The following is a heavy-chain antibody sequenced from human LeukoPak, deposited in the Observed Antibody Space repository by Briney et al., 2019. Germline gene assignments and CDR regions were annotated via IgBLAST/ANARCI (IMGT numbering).Heavy chain of an antibody. V-gene: IGHV3-23*01. Sequence: GGSLRLSCAASGFSFSTSAMNWVRQAPGKGLEWVSGISGSGVSTYYAGSVKGRFTISRDNSKDSLHLHMNSLRADDTAIYYCAKDAHDYSNYGWFDLWGQGTLVTVSS. D-gene: IGHD4-11*01. CDR1: GFSFSTSA. J-gene: IGHJ5*02. CDR3: AKDAHDYSNYGWFDL. CDR2: ISGSGVST.